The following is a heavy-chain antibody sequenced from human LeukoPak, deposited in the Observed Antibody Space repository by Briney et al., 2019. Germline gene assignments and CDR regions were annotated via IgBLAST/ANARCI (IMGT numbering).Heavy chain of an antibody. Sequence: SVKVSCKASGGTFSSYAISWVRQAPGQGLEWMGGIIPIFGTANYAQKFQGRVTMTRDTSTSTVYMELSSLRSEDTAVYYCARPPTYSSSWYYFDYWGQGTLVTVSS. CDR1: GGTFSSYA. CDR3: ARPPTYSSSWYYFDY. CDR2: IIPIFGTA. V-gene: IGHV1-69*05. D-gene: IGHD6-13*01. J-gene: IGHJ4*02.